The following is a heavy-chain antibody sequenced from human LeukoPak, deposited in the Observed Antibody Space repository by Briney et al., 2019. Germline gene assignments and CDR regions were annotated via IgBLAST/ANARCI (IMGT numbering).Heavy chain of an antibody. CDR2: ISSSGSTI. CDR3: ARRRYCGGDCPDDAFDI. Sequence: PGGSLRLSCAASGFTFSDYYMSWIRQAPGKGLEWVSYISSSGSTIYYADSVKGRFTISRDNAKNSLYLQMNSLRAEDTAVYYCARRRYCGGDCPDDAFDIWGQGTMVTVSS. J-gene: IGHJ3*02. D-gene: IGHD2-21*02. V-gene: IGHV3-11*04. CDR1: GFTFSDYY.